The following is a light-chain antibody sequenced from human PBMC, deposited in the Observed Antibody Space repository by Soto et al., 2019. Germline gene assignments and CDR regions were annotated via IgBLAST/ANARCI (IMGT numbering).Light chain of an antibody. CDR3: QQYNNWPPHT. V-gene: IGKV3-15*01. CDR1: QSVNTN. CDR2: GAS. Sequence: EIVMTQSPATLSVSPGESATLSCRASQSVNTNLAWYQQKPGRAPRLLIHGASTRATGFPARFSGSGSGTEFTLNISSLQSEDFAVYYCQQYNNWPPHTFGQGTKLEIK. J-gene: IGKJ2*01.